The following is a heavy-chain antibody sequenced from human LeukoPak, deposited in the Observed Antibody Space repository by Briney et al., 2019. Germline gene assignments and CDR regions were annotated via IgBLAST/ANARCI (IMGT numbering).Heavy chain of an antibody. Sequence: PGGSLRLSCAASGFTFSSYWMHWVRQAPGKGLVWVSRINSDGSSTSYADSVKGRFTISRDNAKNTLYLQMNSLRAEDTAVCYCARVWYYDILTGYSPFDYWGQGTLVTVSS. D-gene: IGHD3-9*01. V-gene: IGHV3-74*01. J-gene: IGHJ4*02. CDR3: ARVWYYDILTGYSPFDY. CDR2: INSDGSST. CDR1: GFTFSSYW.